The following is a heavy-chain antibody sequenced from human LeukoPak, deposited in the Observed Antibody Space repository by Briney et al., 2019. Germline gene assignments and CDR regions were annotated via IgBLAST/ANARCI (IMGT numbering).Heavy chain of an antibody. CDR3: AKAHGSGSYDSLDY. CDR1: GFTFSSYA. Sequence: GGSLRLSCAASGFTFSSYAMSWVRQAPGKGLEWVSVITGTSSSTFYADSVKGRFTISRDSARNTLYLQMNSLRAEDTALYYCAKAHGSGSYDSLDYWGQGSLVTVSS. D-gene: IGHD3-10*01. V-gene: IGHV3-23*01. J-gene: IGHJ4*02. CDR2: ITGTSSST.